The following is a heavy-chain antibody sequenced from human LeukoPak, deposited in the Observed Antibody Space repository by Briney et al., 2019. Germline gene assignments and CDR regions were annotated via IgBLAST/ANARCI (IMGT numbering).Heavy chain of an antibody. CDR1: GFTVSSNY. D-gene: IGHD2-21*01. V-gene: IGHV3-53*01. CDR2: IYSGGST. J-gene: IGHJ4*02. Sequence: GGSLRLSCAASGFTVSSNYMSWVRQAPGKGLEWVSVIYSGGSTYYADSVKGRFTISRDNSKNTLYLQMDSLRGEDTAVYYCAKDFRIGYSAHFDYWGQGALVTVSS. CDR3: AKDFRIGYSAHFDY.